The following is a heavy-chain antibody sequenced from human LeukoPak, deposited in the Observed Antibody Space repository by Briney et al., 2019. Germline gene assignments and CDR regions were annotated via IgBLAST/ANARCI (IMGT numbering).Heavy chain of an antibody. Sequence: PSETLSLTCTVSGGSISSSSYYWSWIRQPPGKGLEWIGEINHSGSTNYNPSLKSRVTISVDTSKNQFSLKLSSVTAADTAVYYCASSLGGRNQEDTYYYDSSGYEMGYWGQGTLVTVSS. CDR1: GGSISSSSYY. CDR3: ASSLGGRNQEDTYYYDSSGYEMGY. D-gene: IGHD3-22*01. V-gene: IGHV4-39*07. CDR2: INHSGST. J-gene: IGHJ4*02.